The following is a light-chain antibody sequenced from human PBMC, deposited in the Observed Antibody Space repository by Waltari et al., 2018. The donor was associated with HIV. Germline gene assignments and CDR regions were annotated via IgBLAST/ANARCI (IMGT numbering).Light chain of an antibody. CDR1: QGISNY. V-gene: IGKV1-27*01. Sequence: DFQMTRPPPSLSASVGDRVTITSRASQGISNYLAWYQQKPGKIPKLLIFAASTLQSGVPSRFSGSGSGTDFTLTISSLQPEDVATYYCQKYNSAPLTFGQGTKVEIK. CDR3: QKYNSAPLT. CDR2: AAS. J-gene: IGKJ1*01.